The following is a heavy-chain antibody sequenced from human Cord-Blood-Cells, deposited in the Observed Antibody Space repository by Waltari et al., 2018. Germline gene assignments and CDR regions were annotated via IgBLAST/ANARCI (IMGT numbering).Heavy chain of an antibody. Sequence: EVQLVESGGGLVKPGGSLRLSCAASGFTFSSYSMHWVRQAPGKGLEWVSSISSSSSYIYYADSVKGRFTISRDNAKNSLYLQMNSLRAEDTAVYYCASVPATDYYYGMDVWGQGTTVTVSS. V-gene: IGHV3-21*01. CDR3: ASVPATDYYYGMDV. J-gene: IGHJ6*02. CDR1: GFTFSSYS. CDR2: ISSSSSYI. D-gene: IGHD1-26*01.